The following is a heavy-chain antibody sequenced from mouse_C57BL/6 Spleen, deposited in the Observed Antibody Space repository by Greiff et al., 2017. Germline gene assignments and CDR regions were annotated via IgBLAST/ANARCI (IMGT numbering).Heavy chain of an antibody. D-gene: IGHD2-3*01. CDR1: GYTFTSYT. CDR2: INPSSGYT. CDR3: ARWLLRGYFDY. Sequence: VQLQQSGAELARPGASVKMSCKASGYTFTSYTMHWVKQRPGQGLEWIGYINPSSGYTKYNQKFKDKATLTADKSYSTAYMQRGSLTSEDSAVYGCARWLLRGYFDYWGQGTTLTVSS. V-gene: IGHV1-4*01. J-gene: IGHJ2*01.